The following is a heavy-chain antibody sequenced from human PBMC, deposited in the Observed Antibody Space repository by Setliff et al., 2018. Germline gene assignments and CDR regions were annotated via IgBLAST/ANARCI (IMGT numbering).Heavy chain of an antibody. Sequence: PGGSLRLSCAASGFSFTAYTMNWIRQAPGQGLEWVSSIDTSSTWIYYVDSVKGRFTISRDNAKNTLYLQMNSLRAEDTAVYYCARGPWKHSAYYYYYYMDVWGKGTTVTVSS. CDR2: IDTSSTWI. CDR3: ARGPWKHSAYYYYYYMDV. V-gene: IGHV3-21*01. J-gene: IGHJ6*03. CDR1: GFSFTAYT. D-gene: IGHD1-1*01.